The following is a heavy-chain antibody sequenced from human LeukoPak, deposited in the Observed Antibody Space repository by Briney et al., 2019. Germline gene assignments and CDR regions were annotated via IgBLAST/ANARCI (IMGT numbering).Heavy chain of an antibody. CDR2: ISSSSSYI. CDR1: GFTFSSYS. D-gene: IGHD2-21*02. J-gene: IGHJ4*02. CDR3: ARDAFNLAYCGGDCYSPMYYFDY. V-gene: IGHV3-21*01. Sequence: GGSLRLSCAASGFTFSSYSMNWVRQAPGKGLEWVSSISSSSSYIYYADSVKGRFTISRDNAKNSLYLQMNSLRAEDTAVYYCARDAFNLAYCGGDCYSPMYYFDYWGQGTLVTVSS.